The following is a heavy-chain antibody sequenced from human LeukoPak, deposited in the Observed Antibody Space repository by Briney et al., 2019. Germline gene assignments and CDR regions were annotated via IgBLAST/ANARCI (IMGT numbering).Heavy chain of an antibody. CDR3: ARDYYNHSWDY. CDR2: ISSSSSTI. Sequence: PGGSLRLSCAASGFTFNSYNMNWVRQAPGKGLEWISYISSSSSTIYYADSVKGRFTISRDNAKNSLYLQMNSLRAEDTAVYYCARDYYNHSWDYWGQGTLVTVFS. J-gene: IGHJ4*02. CDR1: GFTFNSYN. D-gene: IGHD3-10*01. V-gene: IGHV3-48*01.